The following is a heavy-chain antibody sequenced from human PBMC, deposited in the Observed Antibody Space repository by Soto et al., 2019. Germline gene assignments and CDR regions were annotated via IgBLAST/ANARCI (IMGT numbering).Heavy chain of an antibody. CDR3: ASGLSGDKVDQ. J-gene: IGHJ4*02. CDR2: IYDSGKT. CDR1: GGSISDGAYY. Sequence: QVQLQESGPGLVKPSQTLSLTCTVSGGSISDGAYYWSWIRQPPGKGLEWIGHIYDSGKTYNNPSLKTRLTISVDTSKNHFSLNLNSVTAADTAVYYCASGLSGDKVDQWGQGTLVTVSS. V-gene: IGHV4-30-4*01. D-gene: IGHD2-21*01.